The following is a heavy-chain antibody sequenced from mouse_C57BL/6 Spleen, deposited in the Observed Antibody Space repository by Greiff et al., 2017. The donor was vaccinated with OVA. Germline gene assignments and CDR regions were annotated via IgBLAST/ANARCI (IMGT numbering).Heavy chain of an antibody. D-gene: IGHD1-1*01. CDR3: ARDTVVATENFDY. J-gene: IGHJ2*01. CDR2: INPYNGGT. Sequence: VQLKESGPVLVKPGASVKMSCKASGYTFTDYYMNWVKQSHGKSLEWIGVINPYNGGTSYNQKFKGKATLTVDKSSSTAYMELNSLTSEDSAVYYCARDTVVATENFDYWGQGSTLTVSS. V-gene: IGHV1-19*01. CDR1: GYTFTDYY.